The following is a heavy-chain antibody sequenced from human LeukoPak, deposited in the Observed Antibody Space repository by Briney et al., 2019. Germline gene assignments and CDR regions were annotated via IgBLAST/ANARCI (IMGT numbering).Heavy chain of an antibody. CDR1: GGTFSSYA. CDR3: ARDYPIVVVPAARAGNWFDP. V-gene: IGHV1-69*13. D-gene: IGHD2-2*01. CDR2: IIPIFGTA. J-gene: IGHJ5*02. Sequence: AASVKVSCKASGGTFSSYAISWVRQAPGQGLEWMGGIIPIFGTANYAQKFQGRVTITADESTSTAYMELSSLRSEDTAVYYCARDYPIVVVPAARAGNWFDPWGQGTLVTASS.